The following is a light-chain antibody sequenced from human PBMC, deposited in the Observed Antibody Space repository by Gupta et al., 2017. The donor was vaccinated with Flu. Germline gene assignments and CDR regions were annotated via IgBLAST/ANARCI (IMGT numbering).Light chain of an antibody. V-gene: IGKV4-1*01. J-gene: IGKJ2*01. CDR3: QQDYSSPHT. CDR2: WAT. CDR1: QSVLNRSNNENS. Sequence: DIVMTQTPDSLAVALGERATIHCKSSQSVLNRSNNENSIAWYQHKIGQPPKVLFYWATTRESGVPDRFSGGGSGTDFTLAISSLQAEDVAIYYCQQDYSSPHTFGQGTKLEIK.